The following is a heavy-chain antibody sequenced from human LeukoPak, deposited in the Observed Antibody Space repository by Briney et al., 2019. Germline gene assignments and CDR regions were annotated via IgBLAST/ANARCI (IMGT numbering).Heavy chain of an antibody. CDR3: ARANWGILTGYPYYYYYYMDV. Sequence: ASVKVSCKASGGTFSSYAISWVRQAPGHGLEWMGGIIPIFGTANYAQKFRGRVTITADESTSTAYMELSSLRSEDTAVYYCARANWGILTGYPYYYYYYMDVWGKGTTVTVSS. J-gene: IGHJ6*03. D-gene: IGHD3-9*01. V-gene: IGHV1-69*01. CDR1: GGTFSSYA. CDR2: IIPIFGTA.